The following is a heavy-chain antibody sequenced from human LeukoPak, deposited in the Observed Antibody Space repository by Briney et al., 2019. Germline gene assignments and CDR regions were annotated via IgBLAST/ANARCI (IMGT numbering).Heavy chain of an antibody. D-gene: IGHD3-16*02. CDR1: GFTFSSYA. CDR3: ARGMFMITFGGVIAEGPFDY. J-gene: IGHJ4*02. Sequence: AGGSLRLSCAASGFTFSSYAMHWVRQAPGKGLEYVSAISSNGGSTYYANSVKGRFTISRDNSKNTLYLQMGSLRAEDMAVYYCARGMFMITFGGVIAEGPFDYWGQGTLVTVSS. V-gene: IGHV3-64*01. CDR2: ISSNGGST.